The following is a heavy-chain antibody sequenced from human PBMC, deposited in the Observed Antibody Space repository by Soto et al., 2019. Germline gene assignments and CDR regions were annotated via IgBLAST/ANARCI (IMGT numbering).Heavy chain of an antibody. CDR2: MSPSSGNT. V-gene: IGHV1-8*01. CDR3: ARVCWQLFGDHGMDV. D-gene: IGHD3-10*01. J-gene: IGHJ6*02. CDR1: GYTFTTYE. Sequence: QVQLVQSGAEVKKPGASVKVSCKASGYTFTTYEINWVRQVPGQGLEWMGWMSPSSGNTGYVDQFRGRVTMTSNTSMTTAYMELSSLRSEDTAVDYCARVCWQLFGDHGMDVWGQGTTVTVSS.